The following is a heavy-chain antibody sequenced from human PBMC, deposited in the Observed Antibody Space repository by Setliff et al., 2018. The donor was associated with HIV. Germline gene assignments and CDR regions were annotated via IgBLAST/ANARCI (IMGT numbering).Heavy chain of an antibody. CDR2: INPNSGGT. J-gene: IGHJ1*01. CDR3: ARVVVRGVTFTAEYFQH. CDR1: GYTFAGYY. V-gene: IGHV1-2*02. D-gene: IGHD3-10*01. Sequence: GASVKVSCKASGYTFAGYYIHWVRQAPGQGLEWMGWINPNSGGTNYVQKFQGRVTTTRDTSISTAYMELSRLRSEDTAVYYCARVVVRGVTFTAEYFQHWGQGTLVTVSS.